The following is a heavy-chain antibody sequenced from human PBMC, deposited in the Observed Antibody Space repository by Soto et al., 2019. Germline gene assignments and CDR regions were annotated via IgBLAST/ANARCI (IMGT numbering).Heavy chain of an antibody. J-gene: IGHJ4*02. D-gene: IGHD3-22*01. CDR3: ARDRYCYDSSGYYYVDYFDY. CDR2: ISSSSSTI. Sequence: EVQLVESGGGLVQPGGSLRLSCAASGFTFSSYSMNWVRQAPGKGLEWVSYISSSSSTIYYADSVKGRFTISRDNAKNSLYLQMNSLRDEDTAVYYCARDRYCYDSSGYYYVDYFDYWGQGTLVTVSS. CDR1: GFTFSSYS. V-gene: IGHV3-48*02.